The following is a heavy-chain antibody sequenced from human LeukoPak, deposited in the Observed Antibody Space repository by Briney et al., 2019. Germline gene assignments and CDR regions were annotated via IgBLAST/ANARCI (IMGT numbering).Heavy chain of an antibody. D-gene: IGHD6-13*01. J-gene: IGHJ5*02. CDR2: ISSSGSTI. Sequence: GGSLRLSCAASGFTFSDYYMTWIRQAPGKGLEWVSYISSSGSTIYYADSVKGRFTISRDNAKNSLYLQMNSLRAEDTAVYYCAKDPRAAADWFDPWGQGTLVTVSS. CDR1: GFTFSDYY. V-gene: IGHV3-11*04. CDR3: AKDPRAAADWFDP.